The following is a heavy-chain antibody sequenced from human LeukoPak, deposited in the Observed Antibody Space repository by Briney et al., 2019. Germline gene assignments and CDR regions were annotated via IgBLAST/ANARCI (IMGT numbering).Heavy chain of an antibody. Sequence: PGGSLRLSCAASGFTSSSYGMHWVRQAPGKGLEWVAVIWYDGSNKYYADSVKGRFTISRDNSKNTLYLQMNSLRAEDTAVYYCARDMSGSYSFDYWGQGTLVTVSS. CDR3: ARDMSGSYSFDY. J-gene: IGHJ4*02. V-gene: IGHV3-33*01. CDR1: GFTSSSYG. D-gene: IGHD1-26*01. CDR2: IWYDGSNK.